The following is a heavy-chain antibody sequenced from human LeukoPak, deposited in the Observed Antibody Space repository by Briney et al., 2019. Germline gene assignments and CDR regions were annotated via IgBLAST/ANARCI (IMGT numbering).Heavy chain of an antibody. J-gene: IGHJ5*02. D-gene: IGHD5-12*01. CDR2: INPNSGGT. CDR1: GYTFIGHY. CDR3: ARGDQWLRFDGFDP. V-gene: IGHV1-2*02. Sequence: ASVKVSCKASGYTFIGHYIHWVRQAPGQGLEWMGWINPNSGGTNYAQKFQGRVTMTRDTSISTAYMELSRLRSDDTAVYYCARGDQWLRFDGFDPWGQGTLVTVSS.